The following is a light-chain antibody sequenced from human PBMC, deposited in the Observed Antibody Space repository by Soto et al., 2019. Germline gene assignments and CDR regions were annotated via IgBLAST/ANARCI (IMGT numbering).Light chain of an antibody. CDR1: SSDVGSYNL. J-gene: IGLJ1*01. V-gene: IGLV2-23*01. CDR3: CSYAGGSTFV. CDR2: EGS. Sequence: QSVLTQPASVSGSDGQSITISCTGTSSDVGSYNLVSWYQQHPGKAPKLMIYEGSKRPSGVSVRFSGSKSGNTASLTISGLQGEDEADYYCCSYAGGSTFVFGAGIKLTVL.